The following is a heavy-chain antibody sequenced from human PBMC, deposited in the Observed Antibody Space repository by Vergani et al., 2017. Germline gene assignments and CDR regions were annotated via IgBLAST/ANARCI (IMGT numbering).Heavy chain of an antibody. CDR1: GGSLSSSSYY. D-gene: IGHD3-10*01. Sequence: QLQLQESGPGLVKPSETLSLTCTVSGGSLSSSSYYWGWIRQPPGKGLEWIGSIYYSGSTYYNPSLKSRVTISVDTSKNQFSLKLSSVTAADTAVYYCARLTIVGDGMDVWGQGTTVTVSS. CDR2: IYYSGST. J-gene: IGHJ6*02. V-gene: IGHV4-39*01. CDR3: ARLTIVGDGMDV.